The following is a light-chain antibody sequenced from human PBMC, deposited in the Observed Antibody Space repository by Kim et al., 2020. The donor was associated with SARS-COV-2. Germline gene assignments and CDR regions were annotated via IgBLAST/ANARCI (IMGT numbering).Light chain of an antibody. CDR2: DAS. V-gene: IGKV3-20*01. Sequence: SPGERATLSCRASQSLARNALACYQQRPGQSPRPLIYDASRRATGIPERFSGGGSGTDFTLTINRLESEDFAVYYCQHYGGSATFGQGTRLEIK. CDR3: QHYGGSAT. J-gene: IGKJ5*01. CDR1: QSLARNA.